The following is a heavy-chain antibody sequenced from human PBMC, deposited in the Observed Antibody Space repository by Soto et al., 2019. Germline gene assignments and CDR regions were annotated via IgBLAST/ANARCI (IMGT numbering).Heavy chain of an antibody. Sequence: PSQTLSLTCAISGDSVSSNSAAWNWIRQSPSRGLEWLGRTYYRSKWYNDYAVSVKSRITINPDTSKNQFSLQLNSVTPEDTAVYYCARGEKLENYYYCGMDVWGQGTTVTVSS. CDR1: GDSVSSNSAA. J-gene: IGHJ6*02. CDR3: ARGEKLENYYYCGMDV. V-gene: IGHV6-1*01. D-gene: IGHD1-1*01. CDR2: TYYRSKWYN.